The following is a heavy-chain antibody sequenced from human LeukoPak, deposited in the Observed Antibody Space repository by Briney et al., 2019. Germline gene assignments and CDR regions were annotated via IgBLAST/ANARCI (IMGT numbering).Heavy chain of an antibody. Sequence: SETLSLTCTVSGGSISSSSYYWGWIRQPPGKGLEWIGSIYYSGSTYYNPSLKSRVTISVDTSKNQFSLKLSSVTAADTAVYYCARARGGSYRTANAFDIWGQGTMVTVSS. CDR1: GGSISSSSYY. D-gene: IGHD1-26*01. J-gene: IGHJ3*02. CDR3: ARARGGSYRTANAFDI. V-gene: IGHV4-39*07. CDR2: IYYSGST.